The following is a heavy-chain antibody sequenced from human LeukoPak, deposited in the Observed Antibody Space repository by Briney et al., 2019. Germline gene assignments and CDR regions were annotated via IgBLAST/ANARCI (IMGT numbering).Heavy chain of an antibody. V-gene: IGHV4-59*08. CDR2: IYYSGST. CDR3: ARQSYDFWSGYYV. Sequence: SETLSLTCTVSGGSINTYYWSWIRQPPGKGLEWIGYIYYSGSTNYNPSLKSRVTISVDTSKNQFSLKLSSVTAADTAVYYCARQSYDFWSGYYVWGQGTLVTVSS. CDR1: GGSINTYY. J-gene: IGHJ4*02. D-gene: IGHD3-3*01.